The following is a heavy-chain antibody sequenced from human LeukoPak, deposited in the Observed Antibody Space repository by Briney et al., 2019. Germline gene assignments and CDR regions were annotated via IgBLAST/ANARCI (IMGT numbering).Heavy chain of an antibody. V-gene: IGHV3-23*01. J-gene: IGHJ5*02. CDR2: ISGSGGST. Sequence: GGSLRLSCAASGFTFSSYAMSWVRQAPGEGLEWGSAISGSGGSTYYADSVKGRFTISRDNSKNTLCLQMNSLRAEDTAVYYCAKLPVTIFGVAAPKNWFDPWGQGTLVTVSS. CDR3: AKLPVTIFGVAAPKNWFDP. D-gene: IGHD3-3*01. CDR1: GFTFSSYA.